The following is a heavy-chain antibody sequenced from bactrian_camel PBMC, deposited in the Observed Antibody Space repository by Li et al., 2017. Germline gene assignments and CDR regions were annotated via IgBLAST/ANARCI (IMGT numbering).Heavy chain of an antibody. Sequence: HVQLVESGGGLVQAGGSLRLSCTMSGLTFDEYAVGWFRQAPGKEREGVAAIYTAFGFDAARHADSVKGRFTISRDNSKNTVYLQMNSLKPEDTGVYYCAARGISGLALDYDAYEYWGQGTQVTVS. D-gene: IGHD3*01. CDR2: IYTAFGFDAA. J-gene: IGHJ4*01. CDR3: AARGISGLALDYDAYEY. V-gene: IGHV3S63*01. CDR1: GLTFDEYA.